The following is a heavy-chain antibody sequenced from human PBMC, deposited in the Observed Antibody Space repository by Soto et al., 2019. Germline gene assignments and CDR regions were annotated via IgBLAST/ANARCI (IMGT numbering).Heavy chain of an antibody. CDR3: ARGRGIAVAGTSIGWFEP. CDR2: INHSGST. V-gene: IGHV4-34*01. CDR1: GGSFSGYY. J-gene: IGHJ5*02. D-gene: IGHD6-19*01. Sequence: SETLSLTCAVYGGSFSGYYWSWIRQPPWKGLEWIGEINHSGSTNYNPSLKSRVTISVDTSKNQFSLKLSSVTAADTAVYYCARGRGIAVAGTSIGWFEPWGQGTLVTVSS.